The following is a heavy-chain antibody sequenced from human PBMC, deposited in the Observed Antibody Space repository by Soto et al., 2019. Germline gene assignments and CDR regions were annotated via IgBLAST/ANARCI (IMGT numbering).Heavy chain of an antibody. CDR3: ANGAGYRPWFDP. Sequence: QVQLVESGGGVVYPGRSLRLSCTASGFSFSSYGVHWVRQAPGKGLEWVAVISYHGVNKYYADSVNGRFTISRDNSKNTLYLQMNSLRAEDTAVYYCANGAGYRPWFDPWGQGTLVTVSS. D-gene: IGHD5-18*01. J-gene: IGHJ5*02. V-gene: IGHV3-30*18. CDR1: GFSFSSYG. CDR2: ISYHGVNK.